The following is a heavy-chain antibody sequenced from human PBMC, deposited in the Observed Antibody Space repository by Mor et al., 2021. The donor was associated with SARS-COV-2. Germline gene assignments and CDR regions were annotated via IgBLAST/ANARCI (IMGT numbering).Heavy chain of an antibody. V-gene: IGHV3-30*01. J-gene: IGHJ3*01. CDR2: ISYDGSNK. D-gene: IGHD3-22*01. CDR3: ARGTYYDSSGYYYYDAF. Sequence: VRQAPGKGLEWVAVISYDGSNKYYADSVKGRFTISRDNSKNTLYLQMNSLRAEDTAVYYCARGTYYDSSGYYYYDAF.